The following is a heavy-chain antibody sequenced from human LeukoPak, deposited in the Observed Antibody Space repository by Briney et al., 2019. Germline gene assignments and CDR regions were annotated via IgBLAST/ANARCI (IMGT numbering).Heavy chain of an antibody. J-gene: IGHJ4*02. CDR3: ARDYPDGGGGRYFDWLPVF. D-gene: IGHD3-9*01. CDR1: GGSISSNTYY. V-gene: IGHV4-39*02. CDR2: GYYSGST. Sequence: SETLSLTCTVSGGSISSNTYYWGWVRQPPGKGLEWIGSGYYSGSTYYNPSLKSRVTISVDTSKNQFSLKLSSVTAADTAVYYCARDYPDGGGGRYFDWLPVFWGQGTLVTVSS.